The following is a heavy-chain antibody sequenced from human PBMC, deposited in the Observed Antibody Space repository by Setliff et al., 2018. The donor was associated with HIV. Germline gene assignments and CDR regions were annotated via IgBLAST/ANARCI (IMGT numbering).Heavy chain of an antibody. CDR1: GFTFSRYW. CDR2: INQDGGQK. Sequence: GGSLRLSCADSGFTFSRYWMSWVRQAPGKGLEWVASINQDGGQKYYVDSVKGRFTISRDNAKNSLYLQMNSLRAEDTAVYYCARDVPQLWGQGTLVTVSS. V-gene: IGHV3-7*01. CDR3: ARDVPQL. D-gene: IGHD5-18*01. J-gene: IGHJ4*02.